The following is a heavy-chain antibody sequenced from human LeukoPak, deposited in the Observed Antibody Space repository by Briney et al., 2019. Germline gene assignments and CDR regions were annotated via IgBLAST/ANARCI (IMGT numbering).Heavy chain of an antibody. D-gene: IGHD2-15*01. CDR2: ISGSGGST. Sequence: GGSLRLSCAASGFTFSSYAMSWVRQAPGKGLEWVSAISGSGGSTYYADSVKGRFTISRDNSKNTLNLQVNSLRAEDTAVYYCAKGGGYCSGGSCYSPPYWGQGTLVTVSS. V-gene: IGHV3-23*01. J-gene: IGHJ4*02. CDR1: GFTFSSYA. CDR3: AKGGGYCSGGSCYSPPY.